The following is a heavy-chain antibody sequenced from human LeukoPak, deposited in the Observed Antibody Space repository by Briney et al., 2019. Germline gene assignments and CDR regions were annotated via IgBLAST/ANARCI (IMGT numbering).Heavy chain of an antibody. J-gene: IGHJ6*03. CDR3: AKDGDSSSWYWDYYYYMDV. CDR1: GFTFSSYW. D-gene: IGHD6-13*01. CDR2: ISTDGSST. V-gene: IGHV3-74*01. Sequence: GGSLRLSCAASGFTFSSYWMHWVRQAPGKGLVWVSRISTDGSSTSYADSVKGRFTISRDNAKNTLYLQMNSLRAEDTAVYYCAKDGDSSSWYWDYYYYMDVWGKGTTVTISS.